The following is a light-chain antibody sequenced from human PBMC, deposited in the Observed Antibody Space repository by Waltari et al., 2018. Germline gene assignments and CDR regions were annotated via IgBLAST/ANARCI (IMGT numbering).Light chain of an antibody. CDR2: EGS. V-gene: IGLV2-23*01. Sequence: QSSLIQPASVSGSPGQSLTMSCTETNSSVGSYNLVSWYQQHPGKAPKFLIYEGSKRPSGVSYRFSGSKSGNTASLTISGLQADDEADYYCSSYAGSGSPRVFGGGTKLTVL. J-gene: IGLJ3*02. CDR3: SSYAGSGSPRV. CDR1: NSSVGSYNL.